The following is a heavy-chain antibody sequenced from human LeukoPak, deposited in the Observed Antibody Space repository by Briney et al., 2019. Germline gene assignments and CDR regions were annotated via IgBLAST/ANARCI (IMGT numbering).Heavy chain of an antibody. CDR2: ISGSGGST. Sequence: GGSLRLSCAASGFTFSSYAMSWVRQAPGKGLEWVSAISGSGGSTYYADSVKGRFTISRDNSKNTLYLQMNSLRAEDTAVYYCAKDKSRAYYDFWSGYYSGTLLDYWGQGTLVTVSS. J-gene: IGHJ4*02. CDR3: AKDKSRAYYDFWSGYYSGTLLDY. D-gene: IGHD3-3*01. CDR1: GFTFSSYA. V-gene: IGHV3-23*01.